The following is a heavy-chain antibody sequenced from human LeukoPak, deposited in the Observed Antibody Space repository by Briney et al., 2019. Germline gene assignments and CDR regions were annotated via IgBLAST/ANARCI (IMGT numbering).Heavy chain of an antibody. V-gene: IGHV3-23*01. Sequence: GGSLRLSCAASGFTLSTYAMSWIRQAPGKGLEWVSAISGSGGSTYYADSVKGRFTISRDNSKNTLYLQMNSLRAEDTAVYYCAAQSARPQYYFDYWGQGTLVTVSS. CDR1: GFTLSTYA. J-gene: IGHJ4*02. CDR3: AAQSARPQYYFDY. D-gene: IGHD6-6*01. CDR2: ISGSGGST.